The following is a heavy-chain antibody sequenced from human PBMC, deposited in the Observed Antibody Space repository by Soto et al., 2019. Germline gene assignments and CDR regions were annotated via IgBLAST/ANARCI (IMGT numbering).Heavy chain of an antibody. CDR2: ISGSGGST. J-gene: IGHJ4*02. V-gene: IGHV3-23*01. CDR3: ARLRYIVVPFDY. CDR1: GFTFSSYA. Sequence: GGSLRLSCAASGFTFSSYAMSWVRQAPGKGLEWVSAISGSGGSTYYADSVKGRFTISRDNSKNTLYLQMNSLRSEDTVVYYCARLRYIVVPFDYWGQGALVTVSS. D-gene: IGHD2-2*01.